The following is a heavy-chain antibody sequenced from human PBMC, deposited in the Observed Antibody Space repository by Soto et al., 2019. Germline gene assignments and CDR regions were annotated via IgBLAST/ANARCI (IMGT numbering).Heavy chain of an antibody. CDR2: IDPSDSYT. CDR3: ARHVWYSSSPPAGMDV. CDR1: GYTFTIYW. D-gene: IGHD6-6*01. V-gene: IGHV5-10-1*01. J-gene: IGHJ6*02. Sequence: PGESLKISCQVSGYTFTIYWIGWVRQMPGKGLEWMGRIDPSDSYTNYSPSFQGHVTISADKSISTAYLQWSSLKASDTAMYYCARHVWYSSSPPAGMDVWGQGTTVTVSS.